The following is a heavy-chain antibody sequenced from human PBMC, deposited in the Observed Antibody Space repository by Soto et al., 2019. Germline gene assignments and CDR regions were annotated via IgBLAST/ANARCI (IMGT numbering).Heavy chain of an antibody. CDR2: IGTAGDT. J-gene: IGHJ5*02. D-gene: IGHD2-2*02. Sequence: GGSLRLSCAASGFTFSSYDMHWVRQATGKGLEWVSAIGTAGDTYYPGSVKGRFTISRENAKNSLYLQMNSLRAEDTAVYYCARDRGYCSSTSCYIWFDPWGQGTLVTVSS. CDR3: ARDRGYCSSTSCYIWFDP. CDR1: GFTFSSYD. V-gene: IGHV3-13*01.